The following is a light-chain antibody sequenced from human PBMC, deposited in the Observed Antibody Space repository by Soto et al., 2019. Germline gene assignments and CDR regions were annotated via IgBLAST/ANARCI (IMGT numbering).Light chain of an antibody. CDR3: ETWDSNTHEGV. J-gene: IGLJ1*01. Sequence: QPVLTQSSSASACLGSSVKLTCTLSSGHSSYIIAWHQQQPGKAPRYLMKLEGSGSYNKGSGVPDRFSGSSSGADRYLTISNLQSEDEADYYCETWDSNTHEGVFGTGTKVTVL. CDR2: LEGSGSY. CDR1: SGHSSYI. V-gene: IGLV4-60*03.